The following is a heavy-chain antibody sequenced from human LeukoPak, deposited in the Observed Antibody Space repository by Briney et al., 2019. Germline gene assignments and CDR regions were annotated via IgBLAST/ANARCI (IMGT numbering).Heavy chain of an antibody. D-gene: IGHD1-26*01. CDR2: TSDRGDYT. J-gene: IGHJ4*02. Sequence: GGSLRLSCAASGFTFSSYSMSWVRQAPGKGLEWVSGTSDRGDYTYYADSVKGRFTISRDNSKNTLYLQMNSLRAEDTALYFCAKKAQYNGNYPLDYWGQGTLVTVSS. CDR3: AKKAQYNGNYPLDY. V-gene: IGHV3-23*01. CDR1: GFTFSSYS.